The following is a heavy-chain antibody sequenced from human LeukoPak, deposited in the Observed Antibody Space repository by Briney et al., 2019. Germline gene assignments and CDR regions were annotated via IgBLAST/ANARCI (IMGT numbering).Heavy chain of an antibody. D-gene: IGHD6-19*01. CDR2: INHSGST. Sequence: SETLSLTCAVYGGSFSGYYWSWIRQPPGKGLEWIGEINHSGSTNYNPSLKSRVTISVDTSKNQFSLKLSSVTAADMAVYYCARGRFLTRWIAVADPYYFDYWGQGTLVTVSS. V-gene: IGHV4-34*01. J-gene: IGHJ4*02. CDR3: ARGRFLTRWIAVADPYYFDY. CDR1: GGSFSGYY.